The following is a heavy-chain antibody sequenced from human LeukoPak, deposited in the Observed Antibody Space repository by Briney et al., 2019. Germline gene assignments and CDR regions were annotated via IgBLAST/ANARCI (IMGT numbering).Heavy chain of an antibody. CDR1: GFSFNTYE. Sequence: PGGSLRLSCAASGFSFNTYEMNWVRQAPGKGLEWVSSISSSSSYIYYADSVKGRFTISRDNAKNSLYLQMNSLRAEDTAVYYCARRYGGYSGYDPFDYWGQGTLVTVSS. D-gene: IGHD5-12*01. CDR3: ARRYGGYSGYDPFDY. CDR2: ISSSSSYI. J-gene: IGHJ4*02. V-gene: IGHV3-21*01.